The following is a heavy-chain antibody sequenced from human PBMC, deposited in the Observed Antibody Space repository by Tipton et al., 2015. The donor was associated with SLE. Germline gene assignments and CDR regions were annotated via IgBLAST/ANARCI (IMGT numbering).Heavy chain of an antibody. Sequence: LRLSCAVYGGSFSGNYWSWIRQFPGKGLEWIGYIYYSGSTNYNPSLKSRVTISVDTSKNQFSLKLSSVTAADTAVYYCARGPWRIMITFGNGDAFDIWGQGIMVAGSS. CDR1: GGSFSGNY. J-gene: IGHJ3*02. D-gene: IGHD3-16*01. V-gene: IGHV4-59*12. CDR3: ARGPWRIMITFGNGDAFDI. CDR2: IYYSGST.